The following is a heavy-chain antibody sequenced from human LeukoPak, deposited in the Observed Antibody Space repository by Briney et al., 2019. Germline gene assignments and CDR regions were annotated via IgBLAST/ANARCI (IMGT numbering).Heavy chain of an antibody. CDR1: GGSITSTNY. V-gene: IGHV4-4*02. CDR2: VNLQGST. CDR3: ARHRDYYDT. Sequence: SETLSLTCGVSGGSITSTNYWTWVRQPPGKGLEWIGEVNLQGSTNYNPSLMGRVAISVDMSENHISLQLTSVTAADTAVYFCARHRDYYDTWGQGTLVTVSS. J-gene: IGHJ5*02. D-gene: IGHD3-22*01.